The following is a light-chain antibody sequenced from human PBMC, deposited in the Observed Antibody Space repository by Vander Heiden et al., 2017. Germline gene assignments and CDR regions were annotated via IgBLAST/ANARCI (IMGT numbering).Light chain of an antibody. CDR1: SGHSRYA. Sequence: LVLPQSPSASASLGASVKLTCTLSSGHSRYAIAWHQQQPEKGPRYLMKLNSDGSHNRGDGIPDRFSGSTSGAERYLTISSLQSEDEADYYCQTWGTGGVFGGGTKLTVL. J-gene: IGLJ3*02. CDR3: QTWGTGGV. CDR2: LNSDGSH. V-gene: IGLV4-69*01.